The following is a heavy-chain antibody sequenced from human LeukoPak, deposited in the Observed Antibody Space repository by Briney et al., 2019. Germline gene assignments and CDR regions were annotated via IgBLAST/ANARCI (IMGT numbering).Heavy chain of an antibody. CDR1: GYTFTSYG. CDR3: ARVSSPMIVEYYYYMDV. V-gene: IGHV1-18*01. J-gene: IGHJ6*03. Sequence: ASVKVSCKASGYTFTSYGFSWVRQAPGQGLEWMGWISAYNGNPNYAQKLQGRVTMTTDTSTSTAYMELRSLRSDDTAVYYCARVSSPMIVEYYYYMDVWGKGTTVTISS. D-gene: IGHD3-22*01. CDR2: ISAYNGNP.